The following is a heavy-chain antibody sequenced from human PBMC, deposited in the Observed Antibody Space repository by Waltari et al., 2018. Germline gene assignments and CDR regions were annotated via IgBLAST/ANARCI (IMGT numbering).Heavy chain of an antibody. CDR1: GGSFGGYY. V-gene: IGHV4-34*01. CDR2: INHSGST. D-gene: IGHD2-2*01. J-gene: IGHJ4*02. CDR3: ARVYCSSTSCYEDL. Sequence: QVQLQQWGAGLLKPSETLSLTCAVYGGSFGGYYWSWIRQPPGKGLEWIGEINHSGSTNYTPSLTSRVTTSVDTPKNQFSLKRSYVTAADTAVYYCARVYCSSTSCYEDLWGQGTLVTVSS.